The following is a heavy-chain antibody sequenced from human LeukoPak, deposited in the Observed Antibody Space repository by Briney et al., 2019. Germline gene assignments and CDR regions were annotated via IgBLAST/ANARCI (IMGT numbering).Heavy chain of an antibody. CDR1: GFTFSGYA. D-gene: IGHD5-24*01. V-gene: IGHV3-30*02. J-gene: IGHJ4*02. CDR2: IRYDGSNA. CDR3: AKGGTNDMATSF. Sequence: GGSLRLSCAASGFTFSGYAMNWVRQAPGKGLEWVAFIRYDGSNAYCADSVKGRFTISRDNSKNTLYLQINSLRVEDTAVYYCAKGGTNDMATSFWGLGTLVTVSS.